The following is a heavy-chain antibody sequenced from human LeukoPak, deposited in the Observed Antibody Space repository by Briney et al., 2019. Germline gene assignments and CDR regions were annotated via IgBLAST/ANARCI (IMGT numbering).Heavy chain of an antibody. D-gene: IGHD2-15*01. CDR2: IYTSGST. CDR3: ARDALGYCSGGSCYYYYMDV. Sequence: SETLSLTCTVSGGSISSYYWSWIRQPAGKGLEWIGRIYTSGSTNYNPSLKSRVTMSVDTSKNQFSLKLSSVTAVDTAVYYCARDALGYCSGGSCYYYYMDVWGKGTTVTVSS. J-gene: IGHJ6*03. V-gene: IGHV4-4*07. CDR1: GGSISSYY.